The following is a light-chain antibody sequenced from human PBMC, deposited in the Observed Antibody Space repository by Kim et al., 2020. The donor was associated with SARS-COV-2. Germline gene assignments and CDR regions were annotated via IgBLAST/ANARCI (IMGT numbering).Light chain of an antibody. V-gene: IGKV3-15*01. CDR1: QSVSSN. Sequence: EIVMTQSPATLSVSPGERATLSCRASQSVSSNLAWYQQKPGQAPRLLIYGASTRATGIPGRFSGIGSGTEFTLTISSLQSEDFAVYYCQQYSHWPLTFGGGTKVDIK. CDR2: GAS. J-gene: IGKJ4*01. CDR3: QQYSHWPLT.